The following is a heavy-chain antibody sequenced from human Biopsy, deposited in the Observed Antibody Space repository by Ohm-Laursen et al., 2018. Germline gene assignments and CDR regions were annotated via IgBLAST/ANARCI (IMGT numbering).Heavy chain of an antibody. CDR1: GFSFSSYG. D-gene: IGHD7-27*01. CDR2: ISDDGRNK. J-gene: IGHJ4*02. Sequence: SLRLSCAASGFSFSSYGMHWVRQAPGKGLEWVAVISDDGRNKYYIDSVRGRFTISRDNSKSTLYLQMNNLRAEDTAVFYCVNDLRKNNWGVENWGQGTLVTVSS. V-gene: IGHV3-30*18. CDR3: VNDLRKNNWGVEN.